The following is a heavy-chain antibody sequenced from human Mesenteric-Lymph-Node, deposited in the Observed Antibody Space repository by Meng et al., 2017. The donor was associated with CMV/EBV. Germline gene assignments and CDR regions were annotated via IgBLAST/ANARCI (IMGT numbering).Heavy chain of an antibody. J-gene: IGHJ4*02. CDR3: AREGYFTFWSGYHETLDY. D-gene: IGHD3-3*01. CDR2: ISSSSSYI. V-gene: IGHV3-21*01. Sequence: GESLKISCAASGFTFSSYAMSWVRQAPGKRLEWVSSISSSSSYIYYADSVKGRFTISRDNAKNSLYLQMNSLRAEDTAVYYCAREGYFTFWSGYHETLDYWGRGTLVTVSS. CDR1: GFTFSSYA.